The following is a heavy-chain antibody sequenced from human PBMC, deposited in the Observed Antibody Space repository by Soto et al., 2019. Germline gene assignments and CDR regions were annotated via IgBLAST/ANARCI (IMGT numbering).Heavy chain of an antibody. CDR3: ARARGSYDFWSGYLSHYGMDV. D-gene: IGHD3-3*01. V-gene: IGHV1-18*01. J-gene: IGHJ6*02. CDR1: GYTFTSYG. CDR2: ISAYNGNT. Sequence: ASVKVSCKASGYTFTSYGISWVRQAPGQGLEWMGWISAYNGNTNYAQKLQGRVTMTTDTSTSTAYMELRSLRSDDTAVYYCARARGSYDFWSGYLSHYGMDVWGQGTTVTVSS.